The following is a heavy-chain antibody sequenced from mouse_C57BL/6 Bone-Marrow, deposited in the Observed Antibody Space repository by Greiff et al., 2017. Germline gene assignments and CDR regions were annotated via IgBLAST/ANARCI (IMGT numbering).Heavy chain of an antibody. CDR1: GFTFSDAW. CDR2: IRNKANNHAT. CDR3: TPHYCSSRGYFDV. V-gene: IGHV6-6*01. Sequence: EVKVEESGGGLVQPGGSMKLSCAASGFTFSDAWMDWVRQSPEKGLEWIAEIRNKANNHATYYAESVKGRFTISRDDSKSSVYLQMNSLRAEDTGVYYCTPHYCSSRGYFDVWGTGTTVTVSS. J-gene: IGHJ1*03. D-gene: IGHD1-1*01.